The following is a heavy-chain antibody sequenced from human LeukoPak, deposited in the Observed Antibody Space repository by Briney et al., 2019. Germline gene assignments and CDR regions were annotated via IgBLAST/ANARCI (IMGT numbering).Heavy chain of an antibody. CDR1: GYTFTSYD. J-gene: IGHJ6*03. CDR2: MNPNSGNT. Sequence: ASVKVSCKASGYTFTSYDIKWVRQATGQGLEWMGWMNPNSGNTGYAQKFQGRVTMTRNTSISTAFMELSSLRSEDTAVYYCARGQDYSNYFSYYYYMDVWGKGTTVTVSS. V-gene: IGHV1-8*01. D-gene: IGHD4-11*01. CDR3: ARGQDYSNYFSYYYYMDV.